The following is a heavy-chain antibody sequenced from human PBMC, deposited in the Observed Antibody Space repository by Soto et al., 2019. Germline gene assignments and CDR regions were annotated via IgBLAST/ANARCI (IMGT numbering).Heavy chain of an antibody. D-gene: IGHD3-10*01. CDR3: ARTPRYGSGMNYYYYGMDV. V-gene: IGHV1-69*13. J-gene: IGHJ6*02. CDR2: IIPIFGTA. CDR1: GGTFSSYA. Sequence: ASVKVSCKASGGTFSSYAISWVRQAPGQGLDWMGGIIPIFGTANYAQKFQGRVTITADESTSTAYMELSSLRSEDTAVYYCARTPRYGSGMNYYYYGMDVWGQGTTVTVSS.